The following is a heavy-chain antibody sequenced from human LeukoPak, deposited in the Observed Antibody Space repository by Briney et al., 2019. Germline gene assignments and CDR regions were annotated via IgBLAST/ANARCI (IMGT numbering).Heavy chain of an antibody. Sequence: GGSLRLSCAASGFIVNTKYMSWIRQAPGKGLEWVSVIYSGGSTYYADSVKGRFTISRDNSKNTLYLQMNSLRAEDTAVYYCARAGGIQWYAFDYWGQGTLVTVSS. V-gene: IGHV3-53*01. CDR1: GFIVNTKY. J-gene: IGHJ4*02. CDR2: IYSGGST. CDR3: ARAGGIQWYAFDY. D-gene: IGHD4-23*01.